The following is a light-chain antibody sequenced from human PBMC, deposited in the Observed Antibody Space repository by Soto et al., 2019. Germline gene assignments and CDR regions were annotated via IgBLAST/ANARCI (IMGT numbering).Light chain of an antibody. V-gene: IGKV1-39*01. J-gene: IGKJ1*01. CDR3: QQSDSTPQT. CDR2: AAS. Sequence: DIQMTQSPYSLSASVGDRVTITCRASQSISSYLNWYQQKPGKAPKLLIYAASSLQSGVPSRFRGSGSVTDFTLTISSLQPEDFATYYCQQSDSTPQTFGQGTKVEIK. CDR1: QSISSY.